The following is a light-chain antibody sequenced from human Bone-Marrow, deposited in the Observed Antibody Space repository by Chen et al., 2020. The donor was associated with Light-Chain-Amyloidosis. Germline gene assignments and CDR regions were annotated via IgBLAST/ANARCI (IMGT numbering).Light chain of an antibody. CDR2: EVT. CDR3: GAYTGTNTLV. Sequence: SALTQPASVSGSPGQSSTISCTGTSSAVGGDNHVSWYQQHPDKAPNLMTYEVTNRPSWVPARVSGSRSVDTAHLTSAGLEAEDGGDYFCGAYTGTNTLVFGSGTRVTVL. J-gene: IGLJ1*01. CDR1: SSAVGGDNH. V-gene: IGLV2-14*01.